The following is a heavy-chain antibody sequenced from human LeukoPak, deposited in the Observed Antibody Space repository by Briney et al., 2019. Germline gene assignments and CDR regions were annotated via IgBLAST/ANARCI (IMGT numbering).Heavy chain of an antibody. CDR2: IYHSGST. CDR3: ARDPGRGGAGWFDP. D-gene: IGHD3-16*01. J-gene: IGHJ5*02. CDR1: GYSLSSGYY. Sequence: SETLSLTCTVSGYSLSSGYYWGWIRQPPGKGLEWIGSIYHSGSTYYNPSLKSRVTISVDTSKNQFSLKLSSVTAADTAVYYCARDPGRGGAGWFDPWGQGTLVTVSS. V-gene: IGHV4-38-2*02.